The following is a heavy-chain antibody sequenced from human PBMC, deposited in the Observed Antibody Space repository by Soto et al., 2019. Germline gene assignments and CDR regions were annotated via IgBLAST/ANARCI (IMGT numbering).Heavy chain of an antibody. D-gene: IGHD3-16*01. Sequence: GGSLRLSCAASGFTFSSYEMNWVRQAPGKGLEWVSYISSSGSTIYYADSVKGRFTISRDNAKNSLYLQMNSLRAEDTAVYYCARDTGPNDYVWGRYPYYFDYRGQGTLVTVSS. J-gene: IGHJ4*02. CDR3: ARDTGPNDYVWGRYPYYFDY. V-gene: IGHV3-48*03. CDR2: ISSSGSTI. CDR1: GFTFSSYE.